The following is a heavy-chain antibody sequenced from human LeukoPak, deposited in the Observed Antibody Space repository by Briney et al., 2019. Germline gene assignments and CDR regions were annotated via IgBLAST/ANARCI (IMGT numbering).Heavy chain of an antibody. CDR1: GYTYTSNG. CDR3: ARDGPQYCSGGSCYSGY. CDR2: ISAYNDNT. J-gene: IGHJ4*02. V-gene: IGHV1-18*04. Sequence: ASVKVSCKASGYTYTSNGISWWRRAPRQGVEWMGWISAYNDNTNYAQKLQGRVTMTTDTSTSTAYMELRSLRSDDTAVYYCARDGPQYCSGGSCYSGYWGQGTLVTVSS. D-gene: IGHD2-15*01.